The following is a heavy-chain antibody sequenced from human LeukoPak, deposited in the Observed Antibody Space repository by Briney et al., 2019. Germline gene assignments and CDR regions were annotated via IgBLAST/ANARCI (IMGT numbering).Heavy chain of an antibody. Sequence: PGGSLRLSCAASGFTFSSYAMHWVRQAPGKGLEWVAVISYDGSNKYYADSVKGRFTISRDNSKNTLYLQMNSLRAEDTAVYYCAKDPPAAGKVDWGQGTLVTVSS. J-gene: IGHJ4*02. CDR1: GFTFSSYA. CDR3: AKDPPAAGKVD. CDR2: ISYDGSNK. D-gene: IGHD6-13*01. V-gene: IGHV3-30-3*01.